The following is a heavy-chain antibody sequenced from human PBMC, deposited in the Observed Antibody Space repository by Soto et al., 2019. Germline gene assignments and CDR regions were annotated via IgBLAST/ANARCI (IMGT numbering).Heavy chain of an antibody. CDR1: GGTFSSYT. Sequence: ASVKVSCKASGGTFSSYTISWVRQAPGQGLEWMGRIIPILGIANYAQKLQGRVTITADKSTSTAYMELSSLRSEDTAVYYCARSRYGSGSYCDYWGQGTLVTVSS. J-gene: IGHJ4*02. D-gene: IGHD3-10*01. V-gene: IGHV1-69*02. CDR2: IIPILGIA. CDR3: ARSRYGSGSYCDY.